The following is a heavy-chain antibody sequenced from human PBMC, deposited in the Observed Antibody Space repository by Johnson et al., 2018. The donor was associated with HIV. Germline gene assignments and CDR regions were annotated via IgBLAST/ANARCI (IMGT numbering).Heavy chain of an antibody. CDR2: ISSSCSTI. J-gene: IGHJ3*02. D-gene: IGHD7-27*01. Sequence: VQLVESGGGVVQPGRSLRLSCAASGFTFSSYPMHWIRQAPGKGLEWVSYISSSCSTIYYADSVKGRVTISRDNAKYSLYLQMNSLRAEDTAVYYCAPQLGIGDAFDIWGQGTMVTVSS. CDR3: APQLGIGDAFDI. CDR1: GFTFSSYP. V-gene: IGHV3-48*04.